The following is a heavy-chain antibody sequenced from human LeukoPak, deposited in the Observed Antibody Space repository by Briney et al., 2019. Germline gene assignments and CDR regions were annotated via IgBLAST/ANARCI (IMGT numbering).Heavy chain of an antibody. CDR1: GYTFTSYY. CDR3: ARDHQYGDYDGTFDY. V-gene: IGHV1-2*02. Sequence: GASVKVSCKASGYTFTSYYMHWVRQAPGQGLEGMGWINPNSGGTNYAQKFQGRVTMTRDTSISTAYMELSRLRSDDTAVYYCARDHQYGDYDGTFDYWGQGTLVTVSS. J-gene: IGHJ4*02. D-gene: IGHD4-17*01. CDR2: INPNSGGT.